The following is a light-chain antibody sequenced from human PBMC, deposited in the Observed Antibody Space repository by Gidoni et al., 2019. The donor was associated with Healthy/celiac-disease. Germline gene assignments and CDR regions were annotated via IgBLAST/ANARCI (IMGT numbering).Light chain of an antibody. Sequence: IVMTQSPATLSVSPGERATLSCRASQSVSSNLAWYQQKPGQAPRLLIYGASTRATGIPARFSGSGSGTEFTLTISSLQSEDFAVYYCQQYNNWPPEKTFGGGTKVEIK. CDR3: QQYNNWPPEKT. CDR1: QSVSSN. V-gene: IGKV3-15*01. J-gene: IGKJ4*01. CDR2: GAS.